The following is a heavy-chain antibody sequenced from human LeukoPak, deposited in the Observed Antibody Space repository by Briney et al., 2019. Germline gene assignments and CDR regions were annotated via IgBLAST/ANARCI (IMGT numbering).Heavy chain of an antibody. CDR3: ARDAVGASSAEYFQH. CDR1: GYTFTSYY. J-gene: IGHJ1*01. D-gene: IGHD1-26*01. Sequence: ASVKVSCKASGYTFTSYYMHWVRQAPGQGLEWMGIINPSGGSTSYAQKFQGRVTMTRDTSTSTVYMELSSLRSEDTAVYYCARDAVGASSAEYFQHWGQGTLVTVSS. V-gene: IGHV1-46*01. CDR2: INPSGGST.